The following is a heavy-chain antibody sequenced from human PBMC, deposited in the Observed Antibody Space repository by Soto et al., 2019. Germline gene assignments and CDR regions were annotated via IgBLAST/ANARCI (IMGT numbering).Heavy chain of an antibody. V-gene: IGHV1-18*04. D-gene: IGHD2-2*01. J-gene: IGHJ5*01. CDR2: VSGNNGAS. CDR1: GYTSADFG. Sequence: ASVKVSCKASGYTSADFGISWVRQAPGQGLEWMGWVSGNNGASNPAPKVQGRITMTLDTSTGVSYMALRSLRSDDTAIYYCVRDQKYFRVNGNWFDSWGQGTMVTV. CDR3: VRDQKYFRVNGNWFDS.